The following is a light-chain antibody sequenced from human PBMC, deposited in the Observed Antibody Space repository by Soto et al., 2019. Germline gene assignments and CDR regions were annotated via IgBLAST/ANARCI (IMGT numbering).Light chain of an antibody. J-gene: IGLJ2*01. CDR2: EVT. Sequence: QSALTQPASVSGSPGQSITISCTGTNSDIGGYNYVSWYQQHPGKAPKLMIYEVTNRPSGVSNRFSGSKSGNTASLTISGLQAEDEAGYYCSSYTSSNTVVFGGGTKLTVL. CDR1: NSDIGGYNY. CDR3: SSYTSSNTVV. V-gene: IGLV2-14*01.